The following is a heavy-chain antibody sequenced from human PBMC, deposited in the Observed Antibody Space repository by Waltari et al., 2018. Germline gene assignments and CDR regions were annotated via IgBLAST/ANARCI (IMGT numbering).Heavy chain of an antibody. CDR1: VSTLSNYW. V-gene: IGHV3-7*01. CDR3: ARDQWFGFDI. D-gene: IGHD3-22*01. CDR2: IKTDGGEE. Sequence: EVQLVESGGGLVQPGGSLRLSCAASVSTLSNYWMSWVRQAPGKGLEWMANIKTDGGEEYYVDSVRGRFTISRDNAKNLLFLQMNSLRPEDTAVYYCARDQWFGFDIWGQGTMVTVSS. J-gene: IGHJ3*02.